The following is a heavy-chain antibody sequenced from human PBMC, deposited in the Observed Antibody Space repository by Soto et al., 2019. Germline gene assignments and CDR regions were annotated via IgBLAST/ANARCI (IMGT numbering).Heavy chain of an antibody. D-gene: IGHD1-26*01. J-gene: IGHJ4*02. V-gene: IGHV3-33*08. Sequence: HVRLVESGGGVVQPGRSLRLSCAASGFKFDNFGMHWVRQAPGKVPEWVAVIWHDGTNEHYADSVKGRFTISRDNSKNTVYLQMNSLRGDDTAMYYCARDRGVGATNAKDYWGQGTRVTVSA. CDR3: ARDRGVGATNAKDY. CDR2: IWHDGTNE. CDR1: GFKFDNFG.